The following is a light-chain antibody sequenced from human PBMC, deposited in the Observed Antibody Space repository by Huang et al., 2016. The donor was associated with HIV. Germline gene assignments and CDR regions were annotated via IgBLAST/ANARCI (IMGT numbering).Light chain of an antibody. CDR1: QSLLYSLNNKNY. Sequence: DIVMTQSPDSLSVSPGERATIDCTSSQSLLYSLNNKNYLAWFQQKPGRPPKLLLYWASTRESGIPERVSGSGSGTDFTLTINNVQPEDVATYYCQQYYQNPQTFGQGT. V-gene: IGKV4-1*01. J-gene: IGKJ5*01. CDR3: QQYYQNPQT. CDR2: WAS.